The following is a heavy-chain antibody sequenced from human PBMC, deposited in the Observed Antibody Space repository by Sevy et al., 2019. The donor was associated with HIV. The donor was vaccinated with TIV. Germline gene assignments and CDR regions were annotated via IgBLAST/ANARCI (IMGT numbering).Heavy chain of an antibody. J-gene: IGHJ6*02. CDR3: AKGPHPAVTTSYAMDV. CDR2: IRNDGTTK. CDR1: GFIFNTYG. D-gene: IGHD4-17*01. V-gene: IGHV3-30*02. Sequence: GGSLRLSCAASGFIFNTYGMNWVRQAPGKGLEWVAFIRNDGTTKYYANSVKGRFTISRHNSKKTLYLQMSSLRGEDTAKYYCAKGPHPAVTTSYAMDVWGQGTTVTVSS.